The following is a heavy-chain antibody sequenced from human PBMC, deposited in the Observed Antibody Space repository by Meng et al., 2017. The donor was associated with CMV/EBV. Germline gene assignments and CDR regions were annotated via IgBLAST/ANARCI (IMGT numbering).Heavy chain of an antibody. CDR3: ARPHTYYYESSGYSHYYYYAMDV. D-gene: IGHD3-22*01. CDR1: GGSISSSHW. Sequence: TLSLTGAVSGGSISSSHWWSWVRQPPGKGLEWIGEIYHSGSTNYNPSLRSRVTISVDKSKNQFSLKLSSVTAADTAVYYCARPHTYYYESSGYSHYYYYAMDVWGQGTTVTVSS. J-gene: IGHJ6*02. V-gene: IGHV4-4*02. CDR2: IYHSGST.